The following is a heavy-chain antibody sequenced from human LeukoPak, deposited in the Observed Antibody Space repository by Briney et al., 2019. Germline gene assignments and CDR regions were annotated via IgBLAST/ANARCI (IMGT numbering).Heavy chain of an antibody. D-gene: IGHD7-27*01. V-gene: IGHV4-39*07. J-gene: IGHJ4*02. CDR3: ARGTPGVSDY. Sequence: KTSETLSLTCTVSGDSISSAGYYWSWFRQPPGKGLEWIGQINHSGSTNYNPSLKSRVTISVDTSKNQFSLKLSSVTAADTAVYYCARGTPGVSDYWGQRTLVTVSS. CDR1: GDSISSAGYY. CDR2: INHSGST.